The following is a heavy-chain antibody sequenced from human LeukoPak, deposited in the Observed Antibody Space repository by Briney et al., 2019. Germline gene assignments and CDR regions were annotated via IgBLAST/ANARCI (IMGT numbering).Heavy chain of an antibody. Sequence: GGSLRLSCAASGFTVSSNYMSWVRQAPGTGLEWVSVIYSGGSTYYADSVKGRFTISRDNSKNTLYLQMNSLRAEDTAVYYCARLMVRGAFYYYYYMDVWGKGTTVTVSS. CDR1: GFTVSSNY. D-gene: IGHD3-10*01. V-gene: IGHV3-66*02. J-gene: IGHJ6*03. CDR2: IYSGGST. CDR3: ARLMVRGAFYYYYYMDV.